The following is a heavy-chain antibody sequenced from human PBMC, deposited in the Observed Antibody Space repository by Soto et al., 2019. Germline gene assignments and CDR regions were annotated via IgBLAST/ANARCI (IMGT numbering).Heavy chain of an antibody. V-gene: IGHV3-11*01. J-gene: IGHJ4*02. CDR2: ISSSGSNI. D-gene: IGHD6-19*01. CDR1: GFTFSDYY. CDR3: ARAGLEHGSGWYDFDS. Sequence: GGSLRLSCAASGFTFSDYYMSWIRQAPGKGLEWVSYISSSGSNIYYADSVKGRFTISRDKAKNSLYLQMNSLKAEDSATDFWARAGLEHGSGWYDFDSWGQGTLVTVSS.